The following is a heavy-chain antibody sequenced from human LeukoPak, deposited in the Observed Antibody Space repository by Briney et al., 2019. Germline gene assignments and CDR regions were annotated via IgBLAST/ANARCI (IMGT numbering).Heavy chain of an antibody. J-gene: IGHJ6*02. D-gene: IGHD3-10*01. V-gene: IGHV4-34*01. CDR3: ASVRANTAYYYYYGMDV. CDR2: INHSGST. Sequence: PSDTLSLTCAVYRGSFSGYYWSWIRQPPGKGLEWIGEINHSGSTNYNPSLKSRVTISVDTSKNQFSLKLSSVTAADTAVYYCASVRANTAYYYYYGMDVWGQGTTVTVSS. CDR1: RGSFSGYY.